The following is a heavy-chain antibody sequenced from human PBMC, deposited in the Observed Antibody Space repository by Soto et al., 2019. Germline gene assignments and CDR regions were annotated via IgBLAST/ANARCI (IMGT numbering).Heavy chain of an antibody. Sequence: SVKVSCKACGGTFSSYAISWVRQAPGQGLEWMGGIIPIFGTANYAQKFQGRVTITADESTSTAYMELSSLRSEDTAVYYCAVSTTLESPSQWLFYFQHWGQGTLVTVSS. CDR3: AVSTTLESPSQWLFYFQH. J-gene: IGHJ1*01. CDR2: IIPIFGTA. D-gene: IGHD3-22*01. V-gene: IGHV1-69*13. CDR1: GGTFSSYA.